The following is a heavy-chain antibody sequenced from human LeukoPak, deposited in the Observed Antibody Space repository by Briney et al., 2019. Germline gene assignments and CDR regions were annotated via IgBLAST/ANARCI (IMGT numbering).Heavy chain of an antibody. CDR1: GFIFDDYA. CDR3: AKGFSSSGGAFDI. V-gene: IGHV3-9*01. Sequence: GGSLRLSCAASGFIFDDYAMHWVRQAPRKGLERVSGISWNSGSVGYADSVKGRFTISRDNAKNSLYLQMNSLRAEDTALYYCAKGFSSSGGAFDIWGQGTMVTVSS. CDR2: ISWNSGSV. J-gene: IGHJ3*02. D-gene: IGHD6-13*01.